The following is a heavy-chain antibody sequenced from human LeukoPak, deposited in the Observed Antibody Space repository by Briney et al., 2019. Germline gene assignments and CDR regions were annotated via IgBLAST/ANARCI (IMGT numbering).Heavy chain of an antibody. D-gene: IGHD2-8*01. Sequence: SETLSLTCTVSGGSISSDNYYWSWTRQPAGKGLEWIGRIDTSGSATYNPSLKSRVTISIDTSKNQFSLKLGSVIAGDTAVYYCARDRGRMVYAVWFDPWGQGTLVTVSS. CDR1: GGSISSDNYY. CDR3: ARDRGRMVYAVWFDP. J-gene: IGHJ5*02. CDR2: IDTSGSA. V-gene: IGHV4-61*02.